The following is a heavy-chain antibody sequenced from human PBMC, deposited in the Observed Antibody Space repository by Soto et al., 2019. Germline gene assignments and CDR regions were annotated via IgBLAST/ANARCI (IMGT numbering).Heavy chain of an antibody. Sequence: GGSLRLSCAASGFAFANYEMHWVRQAPGKGLDWVAYINGGGDVKYYADSVEGRFTISRDNAKNALFLQMDNLRAEDTAIYYFARQRSPEGWFDRWGQGTLVTVSS. D-gene: IGHD3-10*01. CDR2: INGGGDVK. V-gene: IGHV3-48*03. CDR1: GFAFANYE. CDR3: ARQRSPEGWFDR. J-gene: IGHJ5*02.